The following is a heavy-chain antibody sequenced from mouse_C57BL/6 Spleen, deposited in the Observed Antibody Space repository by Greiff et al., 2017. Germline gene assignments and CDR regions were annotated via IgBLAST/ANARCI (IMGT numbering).Heavy chain of an antibody. V-gene: IGHV3-6*01. J-gene: IGHJ2*01. CDR3: ASFDY. CDR1: GYSITSGYY. Sequence: EVHLVESGPGLVKPSQSLSLTCSVTGYSITSGYYWNWIRQFPGNKLEWMGYISYDGSNNYNPSLKNRISITRDTSKNQFFLKLNSVTTEDTATYYCASFDYWGQGTTLTVSS. CDR2: ISYDGSN.